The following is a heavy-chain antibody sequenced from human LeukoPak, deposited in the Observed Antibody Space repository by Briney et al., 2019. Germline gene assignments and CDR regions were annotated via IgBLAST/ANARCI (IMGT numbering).Heavy chain of an antibody. Sequence: GGSLRLSCAASGFTFSDYAMNWVRQAPGKGLEWVSLIYADGTTHYADSVKGRFTISRDNSKNTVYLQMNSVRPEDTAVYYCARDRAGTQAWVEFDPWGQGALVTVSS. J-gene: IGHJ5*02. CDR2: IYADGTT. CDR1: GFTFSDYA. CDR3: ARDRAGTQAWVEFDP. V-gene: IGHV3-66*02. D-gene: IGHD3-10*01.